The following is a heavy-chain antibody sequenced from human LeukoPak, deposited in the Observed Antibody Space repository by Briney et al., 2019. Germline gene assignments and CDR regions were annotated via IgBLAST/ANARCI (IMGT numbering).Heavy chain of an antibody. CDR1: EFTFRSYA. Sequence: GGSLRLSCAASEFTFRSYAMSWVRQAPGKGLEWVSAISGSGATTYSADSVKGRFTISRDNSKNTLYLQMNSLRAEDTAIYYCARQSGTMVTTRFDYWGQGTLVTVSS. CDR2: ISGSGATT. V-gene: IGHV3-23*01. D-gene: IGHD4-17*01. J-gene: IGHJ4*02. CDR3: ARQSGTMVTTRFDY.